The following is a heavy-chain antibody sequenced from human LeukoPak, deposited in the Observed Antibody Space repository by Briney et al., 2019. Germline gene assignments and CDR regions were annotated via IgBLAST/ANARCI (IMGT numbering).Heavy chain of an antibody. CDR1: GYTFTSYA. J-gene: IGHJ6*02. V-gene: IGHV1-3*01. CDR2: INAGNGNT. Sequence: ASVKVSCKASGYTFTSYAIHWVRQAPGQRLEWMGWINAGNGNTKYSQKFQGRVTITRDTSASTAYMELSSLRSEHTAVYYCAREEIPLYYGMDVWGQGTTVTVSS. CDR3: AREEIPLYYGMDV.